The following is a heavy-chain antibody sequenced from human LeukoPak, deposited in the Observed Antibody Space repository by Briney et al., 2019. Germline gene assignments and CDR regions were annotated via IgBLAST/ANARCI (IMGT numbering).Heavy chain of an antibody. J-gene: IGHJ4*02. CDR3: ARVRYGSGSYFDY. D-gene: IGHD3-10*01. Sequence: GESLKISCKGSGYSFTNYWIGWVRQMPGKGLEWMGMIYPGDSDTRYSPSFQGQVTISADKSITTAYLQWSSLKASDTAVYYCARVRYGSGSYFDYWGQGTLVTVSS. CDR2: IYPGDSDT. V-gene: IGHV5-51*01. CDR1: GYSFTNYW.